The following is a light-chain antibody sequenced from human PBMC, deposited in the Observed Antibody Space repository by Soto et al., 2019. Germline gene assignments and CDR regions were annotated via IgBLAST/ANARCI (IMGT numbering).Light chain of an antibody. CDR1: ERISDY. V-gene: IGKV1-39*01. J-gene: IGKJ1*01. CDR3: QQTNTAPWT. CDR2: TAS. Sequence: DIQMTQSPSTLSGSVGDRVTISCRASERISDYLAWYQQKPGKAPKLLINTASSLRSGVPSRFSGSGSGTDFTLTIDSLQPEDFATYFCQQTNTAPWTFGQGTKVDIK.